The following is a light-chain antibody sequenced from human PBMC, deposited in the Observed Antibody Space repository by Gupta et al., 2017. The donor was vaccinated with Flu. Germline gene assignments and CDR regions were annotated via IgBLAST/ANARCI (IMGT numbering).Light chain of an antibody. J-gene: IGLJ3*02. Sequence: SVLTQPPSVSAAPGQKVTIPCSGSSSNIGNNYVSWYQQLPGTAPKLLIYDNNKRPSGIPDRFSGSKSGTSATLGITGLQTGDEADYYCGTWDSSLSAWVFGGGTKLTVL. CDR3: GTWDSSLSAWV. CDR1: SSNIGNNY. CDR2: DNN. V-gene: IGLV1-51*01.